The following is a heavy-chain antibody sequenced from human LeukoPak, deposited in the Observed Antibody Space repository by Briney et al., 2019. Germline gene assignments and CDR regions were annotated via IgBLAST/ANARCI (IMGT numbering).Heavy chain of an antibody. Sequence: PGGSLRLSCAASGFTFSSYWMHWVRQAPGKGLVWVSRINTDGSFTTYADSVQGRFTISRDTAKNTLVLQMNTLRPEDTTVYYCAKEQRIRHCSEGVCMEGYYFDYWGQGSLVTVSS. J-gene: IGHJ4*02. CDR3: AKEQRIRHCSEGVCMEGYYFDY. V-gene: IGHV3-74*01. D-gene: IGHD2-8*01. CDR1: GFTFSSYW. CDR2: INTDGSFT.